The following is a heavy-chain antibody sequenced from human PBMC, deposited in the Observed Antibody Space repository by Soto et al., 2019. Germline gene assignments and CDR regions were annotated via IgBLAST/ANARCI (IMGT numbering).Heavy chain of an antibody. V-gene: IGHV2-26*01. D-gene: IGHD3-9*01. J-gene: IGHJ4*02. CDR2: IFSNDEK. Sequence: SGPTLVNPTETLTLTFTVSVFSLSNARMGVSWIRQPPGKALEWLAHIFSNDEKSYSTSLKSRLTISKDTSKSQVVLTMTNMDPVDTATYYCARIRYDILTGYYIRYYYFDYWGQGTLVTVSS. CDR3: ARIRYDILTGYYIRYYYFDY. CDR1: VFSLSNARMG.